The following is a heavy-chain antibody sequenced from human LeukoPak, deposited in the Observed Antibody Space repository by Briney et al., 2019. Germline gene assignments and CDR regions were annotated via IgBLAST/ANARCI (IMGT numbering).Heavy chain of an antibody. CDR1: GDSVSSNSAA. J-gene: IGHJ3*02. D-gene: IGHD6-13*01. Sequence: ASQTLSLTCAISGDSVSSNSAAWNWIRQSPSRGLEWLGRTYYRSKWYNDYAVSVKSRITINPDTSKNQFSLQLNSVTPEDTAVYYCARVLDSSSWYWDIVDAFDIWGQGTMVTVSS. V-gene: IGHV6-1*01. CDR3: ARVLDSSSWYWDIVDAFDI. CDR2: TYYRSKWYN.